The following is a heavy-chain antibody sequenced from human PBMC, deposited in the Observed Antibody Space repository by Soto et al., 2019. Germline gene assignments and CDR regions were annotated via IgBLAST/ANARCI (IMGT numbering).Heavy chain of an antibody. Sequence: QVQLQQWGAGLLKPSETLSLTCAVYGGSFSGYYWSWVRQAPGKGLEWIGEITRSGGINYNPSLKSRVTMSLDTSKNQFSLRLNSVSEADTALYYCARLFAGATGNWYFDLWGRGTLVTVSS. D-gene: IGHD1-1*01. V-gene: IGHV4-34*01. CDR1: GGSFSGYY. CDR2: ITRSGGI. J-gene: IGHJ2*01. CDR3: ARLFAGATGNWYFDL.